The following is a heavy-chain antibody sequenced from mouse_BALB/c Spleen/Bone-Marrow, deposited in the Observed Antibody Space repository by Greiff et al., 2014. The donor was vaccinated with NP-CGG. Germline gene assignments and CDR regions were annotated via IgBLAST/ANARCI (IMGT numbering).Heavy chain of an antibody. D-gene: IGHD2-3*01. CDR1: GYTFTGYY. CDR2: INPSNGGT. Sequence: QVQLKESGAELVKPGASVKLSRKASGYTFTGYYMYWVKQRPGQGLEWIGEINPSNGGTNFNEKFKSKATLTVDKSSSTAYMQLSSLTSEDSAVYYCTRSDGYYVPHWYFDVWGAGTTVTVSS. J-gene: IGHJ1*01. CDR3: TRSDGYYVPHWYFDV. V-gene: IGHV1S81*02.